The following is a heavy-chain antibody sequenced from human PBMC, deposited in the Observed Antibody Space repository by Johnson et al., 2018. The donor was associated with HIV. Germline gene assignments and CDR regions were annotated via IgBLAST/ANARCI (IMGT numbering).Heavy chain of an antibody. CDR1: GLSLSAYG. D-gene: IGHD4-17*01. CDR2: IWPDGSNR. Sequence: QVQLVESGGGLVKPGGSLRLSCEASGLSLSAYGLHWVRQAPGKGLEWLAVIWPDGSNRFYADSVKGRFTISRDNSKNTLSLQMNSLRADDTAVYYCAREWSNARWTYGLDIWGQGTMVTVSS. CDR3: AREWSNARWTYGLDI. J-gene: IGHJ3*02. V-gene: IGHV3-33*01.